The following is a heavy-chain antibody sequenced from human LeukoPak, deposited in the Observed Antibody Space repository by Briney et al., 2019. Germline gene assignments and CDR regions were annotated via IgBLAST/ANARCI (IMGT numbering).Heavy chain of an antibody. D-gene: IGHD2/OR15-2a*01. CDR3: ARARMNTSDYFDY. CDR2: INHSGSA. CDR1: GGSVSSYY. V-gene: IGHV4-34*01. J-gene: IGHJ4*02. Sequence: SETLSLTCSVSGGSVSSYYWSWIRQPPGRGLEWIGEINHSGSANYNPSLKSRVTISVDTSKNQFSLRLSSVTAADTAVYYCARARMNTSDYFDYWGQGTLVTVSS.